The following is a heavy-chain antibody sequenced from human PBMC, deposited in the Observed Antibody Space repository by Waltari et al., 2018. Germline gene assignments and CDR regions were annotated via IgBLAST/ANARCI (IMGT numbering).Heavy chain of an antibody. CDR2: VYYDGES. Sequence: QVHLQESAPGLVKPSETLSLTCTVAGASLTTGGFYWGWARQRPGKGLEWIGYVYYDGESFYSPSLTSRIVISLDKTKNQFSLNLGSVTAADTATYFCVRATAGAASPFDYWGKGTLVTVSS. D-gene: IGHD6-19*01. CDR3: VRATAGAASPFDY. V-gene: IGHV4-31*03. CDR1: GASLTTGGFY. J-gene: IGHJ4*02.